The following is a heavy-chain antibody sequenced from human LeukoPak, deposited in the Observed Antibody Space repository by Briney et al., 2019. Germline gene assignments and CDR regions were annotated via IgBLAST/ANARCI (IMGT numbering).Heavy chain of an antibody. CDR3: ARDQVNDYGDDTEFDY. J-gene: IGHJ4*02. D-gene: IGHD4-17*01. CDR1: GFTFSSYS. V-gene: IGHV3-21*01. Sequence: GGSLRLSCAASGFTFSSYSMNWVRQAPGKGLEWVSSISSSSSYIYYADSVKGRYTISRDNAKNSLYLQMNSLRAEDTAVYYCARDQVNDYGDDTEFDYWGQGTLVTVS. CDR2: ISSSSSYI.